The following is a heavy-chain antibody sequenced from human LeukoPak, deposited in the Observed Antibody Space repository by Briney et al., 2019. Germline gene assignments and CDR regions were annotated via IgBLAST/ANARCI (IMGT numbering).Heavy chain of an antibody. Sequence: SETLSLTCTVSGASISSGGYYWSWVRQFPGKGLEWIGYIFHSGRTYYNPSLEARLNMSVDTSTNRFSLTLTSLTAADTAVYYCARVPPWDAKFFSTWKYHFDQRGQGTLVIVSS. CDR3: ARVPPWDAKFFSTWKYHFDQ. J-gene: IGHJ4*02. CDR1: GASISSGGYY. V-gene: IGHV4-31*03. CDR2: IFHSGRT. D-gene: IGHD1-7*01.